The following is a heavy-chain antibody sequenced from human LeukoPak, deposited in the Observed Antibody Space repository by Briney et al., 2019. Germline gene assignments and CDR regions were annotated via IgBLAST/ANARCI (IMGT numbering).Heavy chain of an antibody. CDR3: ARGRQEISMILVVMTGVSYYLDV. CDR2: INPSGST. CDR1: GGSFSGYY. J-gene: IGHJ6*03. Sequence: SETLSLTCAVYGGSFSGYYWSWIRQSPGKGLEWIGEINPSGSTYYNPSLKSRLTISRDTSKNQFSLRLSSVTAADTAVYYCARGRQEISMILVVMTGVSYYLDVWGKGTTVTVS. V-gene: IGHV4-34*01. D-gene: IGHD3-22*01.